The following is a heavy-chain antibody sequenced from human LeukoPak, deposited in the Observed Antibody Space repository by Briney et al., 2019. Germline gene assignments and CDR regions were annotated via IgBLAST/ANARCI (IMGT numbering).Heavy chain of an antibody. CDR2: FDPKDGET. CDR3: ATEIRYCDWYS. V-gene: IGHV1-24*01. J-gene: IGHJ4*02. D-gene: IGHD3-9*01. CDR1: GYTLTELS. Sequence: ASVKVSCKVSGYTLTELSMHWVRQAPGKGLEWTGSFDPKDGETIYAQKLQGRVTMTQDTSTDTAYMELSSLRSDDTAVYYCATEIRYCDWYSWGKGTLVTVS.